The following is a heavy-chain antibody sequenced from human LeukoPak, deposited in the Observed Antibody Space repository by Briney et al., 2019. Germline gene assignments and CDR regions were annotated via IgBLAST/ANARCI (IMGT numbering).Heavy chain of an antibody. D-gene: IGHD1-26*01. V-gene: IGHV3-21*01. CDR3: ARGELPYGMDV. CDR2: ISSSSSYI. CDR1: GVTFSSYS. Sequence: EGSLRLSCAASGVTFSSYSMIWVRQAPGKGLEWVSSISSSSSYIYYADSVKGRFTISRDNAKNSLYLQMNSLRAEDTAVCYCARGELPYGMDVWGQGTTVTVSS. J-gene: IGHJ6*02.